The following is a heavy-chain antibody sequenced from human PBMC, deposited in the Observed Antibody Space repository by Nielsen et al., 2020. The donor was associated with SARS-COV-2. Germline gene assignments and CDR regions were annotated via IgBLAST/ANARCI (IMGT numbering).Heavy chain of an antibody. V-gene: IGHV3-15*01. CDR3: TAGDDMDV. Sequence: GESLKISCAASGFTFSSYGMHWVRQAPGKGLEWVGRIKSRADGGTIDCAAPVKGRFTISRLDSQGTLYLQINSLRIEDTAVYYCTAGDDMDVWGRGTTVTVSS. J-gene: IGHJ6*03. CDR2: IKSRADGGTI. CDR1: GFTFSSYG.